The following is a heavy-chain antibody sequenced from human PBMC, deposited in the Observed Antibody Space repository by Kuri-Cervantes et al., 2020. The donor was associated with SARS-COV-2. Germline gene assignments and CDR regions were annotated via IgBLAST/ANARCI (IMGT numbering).Heavy chain of an antibody. CDR2: IIPIFGTA. CDR1: GGTFSSNA. V-gene: IGHV1-69*06. Sequence: SVKVSCKASGGTFSSNAFSWVRRAPGQGLEWMGGIIPIFGTANYAQKFQGRVTITADKSTSTAYMELNSLRSEDTAVYYCARVYSGTTPLDSYFVYWGQGTLVTVSS. D-gene: IGHD2-15*01. J-gene: IGHJ4*02. CDR3: ARVYSGTTPLDSYFVY.